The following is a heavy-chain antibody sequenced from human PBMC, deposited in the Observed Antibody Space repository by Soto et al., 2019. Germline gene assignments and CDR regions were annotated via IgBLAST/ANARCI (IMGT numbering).Heavy chain of an antibody. D-gene: IGHD6-19*01. V-gene: IGHV3-23*01. Sequence: EVQLLESGGGLVQPGGSLRLSCTASGFTFSRYAMNWVRQAPGKGLEWVSVISGSGGSTYYADSVKGRFTISRDNSKNKLYLQMNSLRAEDTAVYYCASRTSGWYFDYWGQGTLVTVSS. CDR1: GFTFSRYA. CDR2: ISGSGGST. J-gene: IGHJ4*02. CDR3: ASRTSGWYFDY.